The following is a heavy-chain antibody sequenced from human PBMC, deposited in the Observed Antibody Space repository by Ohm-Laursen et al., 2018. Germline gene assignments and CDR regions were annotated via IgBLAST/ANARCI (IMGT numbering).Heavy chain of an antibody. CDR3: AREGYYDSSGYRHHDAFDI. V-gene: IGHV4-59*01. D-gene: IGHD3-22*01. Sequence: SETLSLTCTVSGGSISSYYWSWIRQPPGKGLEWIGYIYYSGSTNYNPSLKSRVTISVDTSKNQFSLKLSSVTAADTAVYHCAREGYYDSSGYRHHDAFDIWGQGTMVTVSS. J-gene: IGHJ3*02. CDR2: IYYSGST. CDR1: GGSISSYY.